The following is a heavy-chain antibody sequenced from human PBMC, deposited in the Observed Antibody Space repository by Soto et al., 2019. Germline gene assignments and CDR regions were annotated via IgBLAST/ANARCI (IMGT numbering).Heavy chain of an antibody. CDR3: ARHTGFWDFDY. D-gene: IGHD3-10*01. V-gene: IGHV4-39*01. J-gene: IGHJ4*02. CDR2: IYYSGST. Sequence: SETLSLTCTVSGGSISSSSYYWGWIRQPPGKGLEWIGSIYYSGSTYYNPSLKSRVTISVDTSKNQFSLKLSSVTAADTAVYYCARHTGFWDFDYWGQGTLVTVSS. CDR1: GGSISSSSYY.